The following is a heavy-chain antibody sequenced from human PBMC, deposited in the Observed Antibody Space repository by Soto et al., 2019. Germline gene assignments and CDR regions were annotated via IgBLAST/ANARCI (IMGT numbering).Heavy chain of an antibody. J-gene: IGHJ5*02. V-gene: IGHV4-59*01. CDR2: IYDSGNT. CDR1: GGSIRNYY. CDR3: VRATPYWFDP. Sequence: KASETLSLTCTVSGGSIRNYYWSWIRQPPGKGLEWIGYIYDSGNTNYTPSLKSRVTISVDTSKNQFSLKLSSVTAADTAVYYCVRATPYWFDPWGQGTLVTVSS.